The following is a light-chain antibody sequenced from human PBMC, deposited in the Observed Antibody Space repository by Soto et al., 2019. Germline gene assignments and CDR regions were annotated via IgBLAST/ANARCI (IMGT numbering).Light chain of an antibody. J-gene: IGKJ1*01. V-gene: IGKV1-5*03. CDR3: QKYSTFWT. Sequence: DIQMSQSPSTLSASVGDRVTISCRASRSLTRWVAWYHQKPGKAPKLLIYETSILYTEVPSRLSGSGYGTDFTLTISSLQPDDIGTYYCQKYSTFWTLAQGTKVDIK. CDR1: RSLTRW. CDR2: ETS.